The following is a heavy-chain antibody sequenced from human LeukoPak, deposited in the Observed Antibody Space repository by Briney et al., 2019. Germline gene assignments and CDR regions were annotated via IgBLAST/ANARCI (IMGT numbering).Heavy chain of an antibody. CDR3: AREGSSTSYYYYGMDV. CDR2: ISHDETTQ. V-gene: IGHV3-30*03. Sequence: PGRSLRLSCAASGFIFSGYGMHWVRQAPGKGLEWVALISHDETTQHYADSVKGRFTISRDNSKNSLYLQMNSLRAEDTAVYYCAREGSSTSYYYYGMDVWGQGTTVTVSS. D-gene: IGHD2-2*01. J-gene: IGHJ6*02. CDR1: GFIFSGYG.